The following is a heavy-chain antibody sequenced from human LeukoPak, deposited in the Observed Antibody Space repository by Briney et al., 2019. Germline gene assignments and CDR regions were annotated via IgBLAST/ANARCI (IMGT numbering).Heavy chain of an antibody. CDR1: GFTFSSYA. CDR3: AKRTSIVVVPAATP. CDR2: ISGSGGST. D-gene: IGHD2-2*01. Sequence: PGGSLRLSCGGSGFTFSSYAMSWVRQAPGKGLEWVSAISGSGGSTYYADSVKGRFTISRDNSKNTLYLQMNSLRAEDTAVYYCAKRTSIVVVPAATPWGQGTLVTVSS. V-gene: IGHV3-23*01. J-gene: IGHJ5*02.